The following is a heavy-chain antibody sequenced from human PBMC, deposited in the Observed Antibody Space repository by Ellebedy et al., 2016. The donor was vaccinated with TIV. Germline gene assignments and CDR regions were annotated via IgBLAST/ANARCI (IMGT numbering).Heavy chain of an antibody. Sequence: SETLSLTCAVYGGSFSSYYWSWIRQPPGKGLEWIGEINHSGSTNYNPSLKSRVTISVDTSKNQFSLKLSSVTAADTAVYYCAILGYCSSTSCPLPDIWGQGTMVTVSS. J-gene: IGHJ3*02. CDR3: AILGYCSSTSCPLPDI. CDR1: GGSFSSYY. CDR2: INHSGST. D-gene: IGHD2-2*01. V-gene: IGHV4-34*01.